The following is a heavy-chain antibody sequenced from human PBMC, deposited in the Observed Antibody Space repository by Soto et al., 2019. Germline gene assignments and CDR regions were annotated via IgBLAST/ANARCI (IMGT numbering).Heavy chain of an antibody. CDR3: ARVGYYYDSSGYKGYYFDY. Sequence: GGSLRLSCAASGFTFSSYAMHWVRQAPGKGLEWVAVISYDGSNKYYADSVKGRFTISRDNSKNTLYLQMNSLRAEDTAVYYCARVGYYYDSSGYKGYYFDYWGQGTLVTVSS. D-gene: IGHD3-22*01. CDR1: GFTFSSYA. J-gene: IGHJ4*02. V-gene: IGHV3-30-3*01. CDR2: ISYDGSNK.